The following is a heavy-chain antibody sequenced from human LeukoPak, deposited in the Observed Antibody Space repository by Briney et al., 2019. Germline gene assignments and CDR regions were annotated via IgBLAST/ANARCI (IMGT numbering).Heavy chain of an antibody. CDR1: GFSFRNYA. D-gene: IGHD1-26*01. V-gene: IGHV3-64*02. CDR2: INTDGRIT. Sequence: GGSLRLSCVASGFSFRNYAIHWVRQAPGKGLEYVSVINTDGRITYYADSVRGRFTISRDNSKNTVYLQMGSLRGEDMAVYYCTRDGGSFCDFDYWGQGALVTVSS. CDR3: TRDGGSFCDFDY. J-gene: IGHJ4*02.